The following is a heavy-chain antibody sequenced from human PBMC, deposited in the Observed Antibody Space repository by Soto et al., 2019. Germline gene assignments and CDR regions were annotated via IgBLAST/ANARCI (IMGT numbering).Heavy chain of an antibody. CDR1: GFTLSSYW. J-gene: IGHJ4*02. CDR3: VRDGSTGWHFES. D-gene: IGHD6-19*01. V-gene: IGHV3-7*01. CDR2: TRQDGGQS. Sequence: EVQLVESGGGLVQPGGSLRLSCEASGFTLSSYWMSWIRQAPGKGLEWVANTRQDGGQSYLVDSVQGRFTISRDNAKNSVYLQMNSLRAEDTAVYYSVRDGSTGWHFESWGQGTLVTVSS.